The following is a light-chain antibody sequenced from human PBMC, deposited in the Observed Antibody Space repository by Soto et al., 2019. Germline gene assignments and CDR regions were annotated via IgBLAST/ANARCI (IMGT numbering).Light chain of an antibody. V-gene: IGKV3-20*01. Sequence: PGERATLSCRASQSASSDYFAWYQQKRGQAPRLLIYGASSRATGIPDRFSGSGSGTDFTLTISRLEPEDFAVYYCQQYRTFGQGTKVDIK. CDR1: QSASSDY. CDR2: GAS. CDR3: QQYRT. J-gene: IGKJ1*01.